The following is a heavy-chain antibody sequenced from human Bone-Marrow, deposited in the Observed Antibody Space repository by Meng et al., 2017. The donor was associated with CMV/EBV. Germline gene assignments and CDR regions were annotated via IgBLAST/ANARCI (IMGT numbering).Heavy chain of an antibody. J-gene: IGHJ6*02. CDR2: IKQDGSEK. V-gene: IGHV3-7*01. CDR3: ARVRGSVRGVYYYYGMDV. CDR1: GFTFSSYW. D-gene: IGHD5/OR15-5a*01. Sequence: GESLKISCAASGFTFSSYWMSWVRQAPGKGLEWVANIKQDGSEKYYVDSVKGRFTISRDNAKNTLYLQMNSLRAEDTAVYYCARVRGSVRGVYYYYGMDVWGQGTTVTVSS.